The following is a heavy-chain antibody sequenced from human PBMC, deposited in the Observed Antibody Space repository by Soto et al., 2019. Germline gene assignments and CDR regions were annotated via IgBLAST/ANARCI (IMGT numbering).Heavy chain of an antibody. CDR2: ISSNGGST. CDR1: GFTFSSYA. D-gene: IGHD3-16*01. Sequence: GGSLRLSCAASGFTFSSYAMSWVRQAPGKGLEWVSAISSNGGSTYYADSVKGRFTISRDNSKNTLYLQMNSLRAEDTAVYYCAKVGGYLLDYWGQGTLVTVSS. CDR3: AKVGGYLLDY. V-gene: IGHV3-23*01. J-gene: IGHJ4*02.